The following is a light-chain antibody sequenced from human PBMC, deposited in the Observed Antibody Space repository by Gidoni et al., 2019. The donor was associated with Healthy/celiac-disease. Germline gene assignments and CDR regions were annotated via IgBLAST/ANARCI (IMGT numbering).Light chain of an antibody. CDR2: GAS. V-gene: IGKV3-20*01. CDR3: QQDGSSPWT. Sequence: EIVLTQSPGTLSLSPGERATLACRARQSVSSSYLAWSQQKPGQAPRLLIYGASSRATGIPDRFSGSGSVTDFTLTISRLEPEDFAVYYCQQDGSSPWTFGQGTKVEIK. J-gene: IGKJ1*01. CDR1: QSVSSSY.